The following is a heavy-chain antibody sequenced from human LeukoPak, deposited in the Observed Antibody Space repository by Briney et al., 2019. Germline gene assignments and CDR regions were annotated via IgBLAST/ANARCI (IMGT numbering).Heavy chain of an antibody. V-gene: IGHV4-61*02. CDR3: ARHRKIRITMIVVVTIGAFDI. CDR2: IPSSGST. D-gene: IGHD3-22*01. J-gene: IGHJ3*02. CDR1: GDSISSGDYY. Sequence: SETLSLTCTVSGDSISSGDYYWRWIRQPAGKGLEWIGRIPSSGSTNYNPSLKSRVTISVDTAKNQFSLKLSSVTAADTAVYYCARHRKIRITMIVVVTIGAFDIWGQGTMVTVSS.